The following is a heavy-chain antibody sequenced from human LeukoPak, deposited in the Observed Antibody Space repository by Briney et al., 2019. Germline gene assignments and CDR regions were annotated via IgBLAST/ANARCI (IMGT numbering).Heavy chain of an antibody. D-gene: IGHD1-26*01. J-gene: IGHJ4*02. V-gene: IGHV3-33*01. Sequence: GGCLRLSCAASGFTFSTYAMHWVRQAPGKGLEWVAIIWYDASKQYYADSVNGRFTISRDNSKNTIYLQMNSLRAEDTAVYYCARARGSFSYFFDDWGQGTLVSVSS. CDR3: ARARGSFSYFFDD. CDR2: IWYDASKQ. CDR1: GFTFSTYA.